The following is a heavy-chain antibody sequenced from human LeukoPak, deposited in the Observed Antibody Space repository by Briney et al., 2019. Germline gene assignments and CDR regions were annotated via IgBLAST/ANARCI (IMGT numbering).Heavy chain of an antibody. CDR2: ISRSSNYI. Sequence: GGSLRLSCAASGFTFSSYSMHWVRQAPGKGLEWFSSISRSSNYIFYADSVKGRFTISRDNAKNSLYLQMNSLRADDTAVYYCARADYDYVWGSYRQYYFDYWGQGTLVTVSS. CDR1: GFTFSSYS. J-gene: IGHJ4*02. V-gene: IGHV3-21*01. D-gene: IGHD3-16*02. CDR3: ARADYDYVWGSYRQYYFDY.